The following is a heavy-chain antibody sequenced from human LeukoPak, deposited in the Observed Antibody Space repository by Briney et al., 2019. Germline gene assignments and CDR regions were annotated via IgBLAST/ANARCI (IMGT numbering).Heavy chain of an antibody. J-gene: IGHJ4*02. CDR1: GFTFSSYW. Sequence: PGGSLRLSCAASGFTFSSYWMHWVRQAPGKGLVWLSRISSGGYSISYANSVKGRFTISRDNSKNTLYLQMNSLRAEDTAVYYCAKEKGKWYGGNSGYFDYWGQGTLVTVSS. CDR3: AKEKGKWYGGNSGYFDY. CDR2: ISSGGYSI. D-gene: IGHD4-23*01. V-gene: IGHV3-74*01.